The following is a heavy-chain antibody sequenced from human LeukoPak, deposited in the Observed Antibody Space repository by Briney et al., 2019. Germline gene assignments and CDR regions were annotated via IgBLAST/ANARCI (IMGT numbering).Heavy chain of an antibody. V-gene: IGHV3-15*01. J-gene: IGHJ4*02. Sequence: NPGGSLRLSCAASGFTFSNYWMSWVRQAPGKGLEWVGRIKSKTDGGTTDYAAPVKGRFTISRDDSKNTLYLQMNSLKTEDTAVYYCTTSWGMTTVVTTDYWGQGTLVTVSS. CDR2: IKSKTDGGTT. CDR3: TTSWGMTTVVTTDY. CDR1: GFTFSNYW. D-gene: IGHD4-23*01.